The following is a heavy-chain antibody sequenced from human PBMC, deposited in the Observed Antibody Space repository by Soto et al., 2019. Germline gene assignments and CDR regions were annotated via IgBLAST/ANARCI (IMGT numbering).Heavy chain of an antibody. V-gene: IGHV1-18*04. D-gene: IGHD3-3*01. J-gene: IGHJ6*02. Sequence: GAQVKVSCNASGYTFTSHGISWGRQSPGHGLEWMGWISAYNGNTNYAQKLQGRVTMTTDTSTSTAYMELRSLRSDDTVVYYCARPRSDFWSGYYKYGMDVWGQGTTVTVSS. CDR3: ARPRSDFWSGYYKYGMDV. CDR1: GYTFTSHG. CDR2: ISAYNGNT.